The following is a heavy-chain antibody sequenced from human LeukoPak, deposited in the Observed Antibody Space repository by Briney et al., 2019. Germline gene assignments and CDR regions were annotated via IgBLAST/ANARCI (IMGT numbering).Heavy chain of an antibody. V-gene: IGHV3-53*01. CDR1: GFTVSANY. CDR2: IYSGDTT. CDR3: ARVWIYYFDS. J-gene: IGHJ4*02. Sequence: GGSLRLSCAASGFTVSANYMTWVRQAPGKGLEWVSVIYSGDTTYYADSVKGRFTISRDNSKNTLYLQMNSLRAEDTAVYYCARVWIYYFDSWGQGTLVTVSS. D-gene: IGHD3-3*01.